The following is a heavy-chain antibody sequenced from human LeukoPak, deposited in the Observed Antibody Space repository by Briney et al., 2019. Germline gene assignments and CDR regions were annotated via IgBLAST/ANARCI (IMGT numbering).Heavy chain of an antibody. V-gene: IGHV3-21*01. CDR1: GFTFSSYN. J-gene: IGHJ4*02. CDR3: AADGGKDVFDY. Sequence: PGGSLRLSCAASGFTFSSYNMNWVRQAPGKGLEWVSSITSGSSYRFYADSVKGRFTISRDNAKNSLYLHMNSLRVDDTAVYYCAADGGKDVFDYWGQGTLVTVSS. D-gene: IGHD5-24*01. CDR2: ITSGSSYR.